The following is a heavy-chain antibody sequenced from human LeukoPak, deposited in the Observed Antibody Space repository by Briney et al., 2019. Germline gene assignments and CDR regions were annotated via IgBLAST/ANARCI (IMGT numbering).Heavy chain of an antibody. D-gene: IGHD4-23*01. Sequence: SETLSLTCTVSGGSISSGGYYWSWIRQPPGKGLEWIGYIYHSGSTYYNPSLKSRVTISVDRSKNQFSLKLSSVTAADTAVYFCARGALEGYGGNPVAFDIWGQGTMVTVSS. CDR1: GGSISSGGYY. CDR2: IYHSGST. CDR3: ARGALEGYGGNPVAFDI. J-gene: IGHJ3*02. V-gene: IGHV4-30-2*01.